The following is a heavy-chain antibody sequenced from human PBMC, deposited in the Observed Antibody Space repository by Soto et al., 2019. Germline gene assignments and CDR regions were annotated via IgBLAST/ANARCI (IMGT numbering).Heavy chain of an antibody. CDR2: VSYDGAYK. D-gene: IGHD6-25*01. Sequence: QVQLVESGGGVVQPGRSLRLSCAASGFTFTAYAMHWVRQAPGKGLEWVSIVSYDGAYKYYADSVKGRFTISRDNSKNTLSPQMNSLGTEDTAVYYCAAAKNSASHDFYHWGQGTLVTVSS. CDR1: GFTFTAYA. V-gene: IGHV3-30-3*01. J-gene: IGHJ4*02. CDR3: AAAKNSASHDFYH.